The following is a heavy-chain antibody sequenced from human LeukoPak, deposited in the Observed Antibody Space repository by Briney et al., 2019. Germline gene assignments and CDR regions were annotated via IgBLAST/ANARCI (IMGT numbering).Heavy chain of an antibody. CDR1: GGSISSYY. CDR3: ARIANPRLPNPFYYGMDV. J-gene: IGHJ6*02. Sequence: SETLSLTCTVSGGSISSYYWSWIRQPPGKGLEWIGYIYYSGSTNYNPSLKSRVTISVDTSKNQFSLKLSSVTAADTAVYYCARIANPRLPNPFYYGMDVWGQGTTVTVSS. V-gene: IGHV4-59*12. CDR2: IYYSGST. D-gene: IGHD5/OR15-5a*01.